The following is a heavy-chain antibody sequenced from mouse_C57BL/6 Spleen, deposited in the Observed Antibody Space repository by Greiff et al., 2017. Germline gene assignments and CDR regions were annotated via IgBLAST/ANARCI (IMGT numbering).Heavy chain of an antibody. D-gene: IGHD1-1*01. J-gene: IGHJ4*01. CDR1: GFNIKDYY. CDR3: ARPFITTVVAGAMDY. CDR2: IDPEDGET. Sequence: VQLQQSGAELVKPGASVKLSCTASGFNIKDYYMHWVKQRTEQGLEWIGRIDPEDGETKYAPKFQGKDTITADTSSNTAYLQLSSLTSEDTAVYYCARPFITTVVAGAMDYWGQGTSVTVSS. V-gene: IGHV14-2*01.